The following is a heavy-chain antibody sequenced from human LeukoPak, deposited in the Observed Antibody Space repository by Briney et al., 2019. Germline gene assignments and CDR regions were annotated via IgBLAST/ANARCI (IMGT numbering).Heavy chain of an antibody. J-gene: IGHJ4*02. Sequence: ASVKVSCKASGGTFSSYAISWVRQAPGQGLEWMGRIIPILGIANYAQKFQGRVTITADKSTSTAYMELSSLRSEDTAVYYCARLRRWLQSDYLDYWGQGTLVTVSS. CDR3: ARLRRWLQSDYLDY. CDR1: GGTFSSYA. V-gene: IGHV1-69*04. CDR2: IIPILGIA. D-gene: IGHD5-24*01.